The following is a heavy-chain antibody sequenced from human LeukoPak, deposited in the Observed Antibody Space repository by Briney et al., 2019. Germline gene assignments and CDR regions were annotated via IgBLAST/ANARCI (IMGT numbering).Heavy chain of an antibody. CDR3: ARAPSDYYNNWFDP. D-gene: IGHD3-22*01. J-gene: IGHJ5*02. V-gene: IGHV4-4*07. CDR1: GGSISSYY. CDR2: IYSIGST. Sequence: SETLSLTCAVSGGSISSYYWSWIRQPAGKGLEWIGRIYSIGSTDYNPSLKSRVTMSVDTSKNQFSLKLSSVTAADTAMYYCARAPSDYYNNWFDPWGQGTLVTVSP.